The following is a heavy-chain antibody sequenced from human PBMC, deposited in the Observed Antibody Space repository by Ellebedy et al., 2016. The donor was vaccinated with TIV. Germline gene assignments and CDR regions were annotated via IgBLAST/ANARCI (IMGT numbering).Heavy chain of an antibody. J-gene: IGHJ4*02. CDR3: ASSGWYYFDY. Sequence: SETLSLTCAVYGGSFSGYYWSWIRQPPGKGLEWIGEINHSGSTNYNPSLKSRVTISVDTSKNQFSLKLSSVTAADTAVYYCASSGWYYFDYWGQGTLVTVSS. CDR2: INHSGST. V-gene: IGHV4-34*01. D-gene: IGHD6-19*01. CDR1: GGSFSGYY.